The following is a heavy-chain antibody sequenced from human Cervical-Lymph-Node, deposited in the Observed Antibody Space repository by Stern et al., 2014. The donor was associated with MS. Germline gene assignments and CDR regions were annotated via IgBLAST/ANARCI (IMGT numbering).Heavy chain of an antibody. D-gene: IGHD3-9*01. Sequence: VQLEESGADVKKPGSSVKVSCKASGGTFSNYAINWVRQAPGQGLEWMGGIIPIFGRANYAQKFQGRVTITADESTSTAYMELSSLRSEDTAVYYCARGWSYDILTGYSYWGQGTLVTVSS. J-gene: IGHJ4*02. V-gene: IGHV1-69*01. CDR1: GGTFSNYA. CDR2: IIPIFGRA. CDR3: ARGWSYDILTGYSY.